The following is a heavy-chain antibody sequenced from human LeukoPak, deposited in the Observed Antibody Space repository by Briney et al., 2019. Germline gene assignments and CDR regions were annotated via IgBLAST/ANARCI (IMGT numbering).Heavy chain of an antibody. CDR3: ARYHCTSGDCNHLDK. J-gene: IGHJ4*02. V-gene: IGHV4-59*01. CDR2: MFYRGST. Sequence: SETLSLTCSVSGGSISGYYWSWIRQPPGRGLEWIGSMFYRGSTSFNPSLKSRVSFSLATSKNQFSLKLSSVTAADTAVYHCARYHCTSGDCNHLDKWGRGTLVTVSS. D-gene: IGHD2-21*02. CDR1: GGSISGYY.